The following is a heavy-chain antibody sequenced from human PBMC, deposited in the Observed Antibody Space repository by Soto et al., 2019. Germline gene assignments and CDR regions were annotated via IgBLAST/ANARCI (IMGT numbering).Heavy chain of an antibody. CDR2: ISIYYGNT. J-gene: IGHJ4*02. CDR1: GYTFTDYG. Sequence: QVQLVQSGAEVKKPGASVKVSCKGSGYTFTDYGILWLRQAPGQGLEWMGWISIYYGNTDYSQKFQGRVTMTRDISTSTAYMELTSLRSDDTAVYYCAILSSEKYEYDFWGQGTPVTVSS. V-gene: IGHV1-18*01. D-gene: IGHD2-15*01. CDR3: AILSSEKYEYDF.